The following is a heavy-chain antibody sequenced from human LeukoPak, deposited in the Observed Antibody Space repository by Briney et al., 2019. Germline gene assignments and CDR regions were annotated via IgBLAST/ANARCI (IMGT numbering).Heavy chain of an antibody. D-gene: IGHD7-27*01. CDR1: GGSISGHY. CDR3: ARPGGLGKAHYFDY. Sequence: SETLSLTCTVSGGSISGHYWSWIRQPPGKGLEYIGYIYYTGTTNYNPSLKSRVTMSVDTSKNQFSLTVNSVTAADTAVFYCARPGGLGKAHYFDYWGQGILVTVSS. J-gene: IGHJ4*02. CDR2: IYYTGTT. V-gene: IGHV4-59*08.